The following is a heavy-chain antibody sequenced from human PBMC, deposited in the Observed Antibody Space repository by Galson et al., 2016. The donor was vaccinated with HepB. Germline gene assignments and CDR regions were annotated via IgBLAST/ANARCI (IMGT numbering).Heavy chain of an antibody. CDR1: GGSIGSYY. D-gene: IGHD5/OR15-5a*01. Sequence: SETLSLTCTVSGGSIGSYYWSWIRQPPGKGLEWIGYIYYTGSTNKNPSLQSRVTITVDTSENKFSLKLKSVTAADTAIYYCASRSLSTRAFEFWGQGTLVTVAS. V-gene: IGHV4-59*01. CDR3: ASRSLSTRAFEF. J-gene: IGHJ4*02. CDR2: IYYTGST.